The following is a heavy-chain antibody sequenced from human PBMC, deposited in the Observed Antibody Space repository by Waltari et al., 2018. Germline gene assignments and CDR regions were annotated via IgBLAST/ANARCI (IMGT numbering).Heavy chain of an antibody. CDR3: ARDRSYYDSSGYYYFDY. Sequence: QVQLVQSGAEVKKPGSSVKVSCKASGGTFSTYAISWVGQAPGPGLEWMGGIIPILGTANYAQKFQGRVTITADESTSTAYMELSSLRSEDTAVYYCARDRSYYDSSGYYYFDYWGQGTLVTVSS. J-gene: IGHJ4*02. V-gene: IGHV1-69*01. CDR2: IIPILGTA. D-gene: IGHD3-22*01. CDR1: GGTFSTYA.